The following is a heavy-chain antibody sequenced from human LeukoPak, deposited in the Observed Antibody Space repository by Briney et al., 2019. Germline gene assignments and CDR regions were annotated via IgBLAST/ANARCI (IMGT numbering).Heavy chain of an antibody. J-gene: IGHJ4*02. CDR1: GFTFSSYA. CDR2: ISGSGGST. Sequence: GGSLRLSCAASGFTFSSYAMSWVRQAPGKGLEWVSAISGSGGSTYYADSVKGRFTISGDNSKNTLYLQMNSLRAEDTAVYYCAKGQDSSGWYGVFDYWGQGTLVTVSS. V-gene: IGHV3-23*01. D-gene: IGHD6-19*01. CDR3: AKGQDSSGWYGVFDY.